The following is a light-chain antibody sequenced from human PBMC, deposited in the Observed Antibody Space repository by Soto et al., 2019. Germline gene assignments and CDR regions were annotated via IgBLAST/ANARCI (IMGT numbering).Light chain of an antibody. CDR3: QQYNNWPPWT. CDR1: QSISRY. J-gene: IGKJ1*01. V-gene: IGKV1-39*01. Sequence: DIQMTQSPSPLSASXGDRVTITXXXSQSISRYLNWYQQKPGKAPKLLIYAASSLLGGVPSRFSGSGSGTEFTLTISSLQSEDFAVYYCQQYNNWPPWTFGQGTKVDIK. CDR2: AAS.